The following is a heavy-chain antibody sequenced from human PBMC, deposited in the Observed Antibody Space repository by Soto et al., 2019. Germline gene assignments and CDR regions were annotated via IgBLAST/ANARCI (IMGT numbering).Heavy chain of an antibody. CDR1: GFTFSSYS. CDR2: ISSSSSYI. D-gene: IGHD2-2*02. V-gene: IGHV3-21*01. Sequence: EVQLVESGGGLVKPGGSLRLSCAASGFTFSSYSMNWVRQAPGKGLEWVSSISSSSSYIYYADSVKGRFTISRDNAKNSLYLQMNSLRAEDTAVYYCVRGGSTSCYTGCVDVWGQGTTVTVSS. CDR3: VRGGSTSCYTGCVDV. J-gene: IGHJ6*02.